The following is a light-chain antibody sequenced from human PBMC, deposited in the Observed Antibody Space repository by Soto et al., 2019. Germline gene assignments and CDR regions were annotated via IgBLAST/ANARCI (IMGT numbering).Light chain of an antibody. Sequence: EIVLTQSPATMSLSPGEGATLSFMGSQSVSTNLAWYQQKPGQPPRLLIYGAYTRATDIPARFSGSGSGTEFTLTIIGLQSEDFAVYYCQQYNNWPPYTFGQGTRLEIK. CDR3: QQYNNWPPYT. CDR1: QSVSTN. CDR2: GAY. V-gene: IGKV3-15*01. J-gene: IGKJ2*01.